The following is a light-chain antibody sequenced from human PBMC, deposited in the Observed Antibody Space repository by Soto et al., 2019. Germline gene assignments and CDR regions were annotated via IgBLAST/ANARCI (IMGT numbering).Light chain of an antibody. J-gene: IGKJ2*01. CDR3: QQYENVPT. CDR1: QDITTC. Sequence: DIQLTQSPSSLSAYVGDSVTITCQASQDITTCLNWYHQRPGKAPKLLISDASALQTGVPSRFRGSGAGTHFSLTISRLQPEDIGTYFCQQYENVPTFGQGNKVEI. CDR2: DAS. V-gene: IGKV1-33*01.